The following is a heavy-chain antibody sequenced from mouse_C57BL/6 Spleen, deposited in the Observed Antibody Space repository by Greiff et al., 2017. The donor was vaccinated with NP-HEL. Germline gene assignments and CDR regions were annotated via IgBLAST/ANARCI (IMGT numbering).Heavy chain of an antibody. CDR3: AREGYYDHEGAGFAY. V-gene: IGHV1-18*01. Sequence: VQLQQSGPELVKPGASVKIPCKASGYTFTDYNMDWVKQSHGKSLEWIGDINPNNGGTIYNQKIKGKATLTVDKSSSTAYMELRSLTSEDTAVYYCAREGYYDHEGAGFAYWGQGTLVTVSA. CDR2: INPNNGGT. J-gene: IGHJ3*01. D-gene: IGHD1-1*02. CDR1: GYTFTDYN.